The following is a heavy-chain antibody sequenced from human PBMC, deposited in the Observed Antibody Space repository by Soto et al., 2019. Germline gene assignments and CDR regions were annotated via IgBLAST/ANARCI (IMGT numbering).Heavy chain of an antibody. Sequence: SETLSLTCAVSGGSISSGGYSWSWIRQPPGKGLEWIGYIYHSGSTYYNPSLKSRVTISVDRSKNQFSLKLSSVTAADTAVYYCARAYEVAANDWFDPWGQGTLVTVSS. V-gene: IGHV4-30-2*01. J-gene: IGHJ5*02. CDR2: IYHSGST. CDR3: ARAYEVAANDWFDP. CDR1: GGSISSGGYS. D-gene: IGHD2-15*01.